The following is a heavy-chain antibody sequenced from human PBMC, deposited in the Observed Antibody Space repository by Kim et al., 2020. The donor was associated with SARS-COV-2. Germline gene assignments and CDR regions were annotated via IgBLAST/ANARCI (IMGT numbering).Heavy chain of an antibody. CDR3: AREEIVATSHYYYGMDV. V-gene: IGHV1-2*04. D-gene: IGHD5-12*01. CDR2: INPNSGGT. CDR1: GYTFTGYY. J-gene: IGHJ6*02. Sequence: ASVKVSCKASGYTFTGYYMHWVRQAPGQGLEWMGWINPNSGGTNYAQKFQGWVTMTRDTSISTAYMELSRLRSDDTAVYYCAREEIVATSHYYYGMDVWGQGTTVTVSS.